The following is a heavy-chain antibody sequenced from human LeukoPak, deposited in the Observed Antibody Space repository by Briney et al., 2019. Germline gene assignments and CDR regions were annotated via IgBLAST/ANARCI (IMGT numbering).Heavy chain of an antibody. Sequence: GGSLRLSCAASGFTVSSNYMSWVRQTPEKGLEWVAAISSSVGSKYYADSVKGRFTISRDNSKNTLFLQMNNLRADDTTVYYCAKNPNRSGWYQDYWGQGTLVTVSS. CDR1: GFTVSSNY. CDR2: ISSSVGSK. D-gene: IGHD6-19*01. V-gene: IGHV3-53*01. CDR3: AKNPNRSGWYQDY. J-gene: IGHJ4*02.